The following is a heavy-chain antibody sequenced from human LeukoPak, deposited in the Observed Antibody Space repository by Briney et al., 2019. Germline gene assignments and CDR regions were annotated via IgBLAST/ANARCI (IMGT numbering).Heavy chain of an antibody. V-gene: IGHV4-30-4*08. CDR1: GGSISSGDYY. J-gene: IGHJ6*03. CDR3: AREWYCSSTSCYDYYYYYMDV. D-gene: IGHD2-2*01. Sequence: SKTLPLTCTVSGGSISSGDYYWSWIRQPPGRGLEWIAYIYYSGSTYYNPSLKSRVTISVDTSKNQFSLKLSSVTDADTAVYYCAREWYCSSTSCYDYYYYYMDVWGKGTTVTVSS. CDR2: IYYSGST.